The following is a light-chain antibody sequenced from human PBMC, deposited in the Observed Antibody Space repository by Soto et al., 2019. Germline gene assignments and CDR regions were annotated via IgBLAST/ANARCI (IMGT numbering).Light chain of an antibody. CDR2: DVT. V-gene: IGLV2-11*01. J-gene: IGLJ2*01. CDR1: SSDVGGYNY. Sequence: QSVLTQPRSVSGSPGQSVTISCTGTSSDVGGYNYVSWYQQHPAKAPKLMVYDVTKRPSGVPDRFSGSKSGNTASLTISGLQGDDEADYYCCSYAGSNVIFGGGTKLTVL. CDR3: CSYAGSNVI.